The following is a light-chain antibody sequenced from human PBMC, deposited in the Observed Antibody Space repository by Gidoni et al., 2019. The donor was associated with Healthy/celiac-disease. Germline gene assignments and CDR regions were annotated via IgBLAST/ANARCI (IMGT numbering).Light chain of an antibody. Sequence: SYELTQQPPVSVSPGQTASITCSGDKLGDRYACWYQQKPGQSPVLVIYQDSKRPSGIPERFSGSNSGNTATLTISGTQAMDEADYYCQAWDSSTAVYVFGTGTKVTVL. CDR1: KLGDRY. CDR2: QDS. CDR3: QAWDSSTAVYV. J-gene: IGLJ1*01. V-gene: IGLV3-1*01.